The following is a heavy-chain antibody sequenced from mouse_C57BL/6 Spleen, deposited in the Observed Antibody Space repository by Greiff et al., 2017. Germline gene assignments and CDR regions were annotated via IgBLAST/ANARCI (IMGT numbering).Heavy chain of an antibody. V-gene: IGHV1-78*01. D-gene: IGHD1-1*01. J-gene: IGHJ2*01. Sequence: QVQLQQSDAELVKPGASVKISCKVSGYTFTDHTIHWMKQRPEQGLEWIGYIYPRDGSTKYNEKFKGKATLTAYKSSSTAYMQLNSLTSEDSAVYFCSRYQEYYGSSWDYFDYWGQGTTLTVSS. CDR2: IYPRDGST. CDR3: SRYQEYYGSSWDYFDY. CDR1: GYTFTDHT.